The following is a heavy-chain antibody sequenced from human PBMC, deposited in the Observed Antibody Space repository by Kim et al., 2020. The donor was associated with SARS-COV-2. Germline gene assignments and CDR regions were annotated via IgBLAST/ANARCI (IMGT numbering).Heavy chain of an antibody. Sequence: YAAPVKGRFTISRDDSKNTLYLQMNSLKTEDTAVYYCTTQGYGDIGGFDYWGQGTLVTVSS. J-gene: IGHJ4*02. D-gene: IGHD4-17*01. V-gene: IGHV3-15*01. CDR3: TTQGYGDIGGFDY.